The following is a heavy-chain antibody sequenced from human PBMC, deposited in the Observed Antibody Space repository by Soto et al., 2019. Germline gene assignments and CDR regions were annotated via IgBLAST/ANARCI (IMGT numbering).Heavy chain of an antibody. CDR1: GYTFTSYG. V-gene: IGHV1-18*01. CDR3: AREDPYRSGWPGAKGDY. J-gene: IGHJ4*02. D-gene: IGHD6-19*01. CDR2: ISAYNGNT. Sequence: QVQLVQSGAEVKKPGASVKVSCKASGYTFTSYGISWVRQAPGQGLEWMGGISAYNGNTNHAQNLQGRATITTDTSTSTAYMELWSLRSDDTAVYYCAREDPYRSGWPGAKGDYWGQGTLVTVSS.